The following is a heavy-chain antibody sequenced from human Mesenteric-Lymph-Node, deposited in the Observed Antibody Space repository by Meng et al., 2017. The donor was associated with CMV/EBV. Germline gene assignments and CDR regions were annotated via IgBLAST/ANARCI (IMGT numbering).Heavy chain of an antibody. V-gene: IGHV4-34*01. Sequence: SFSGYYWSWIRQPTGKGLEWIGEINHSGSTNYSPSLKSRVTISVDTSKKQFSLKLSSVTAADTAVYYCARRGRVDYGDYVPYWYFDLWGRGTLVTVSS. CDR3: ARRGRVDYGDYVPYWYFDL. D-gene: IGHD4-17*01. CDR1: SFSGYY. CDR2: INHSGST. J-gene: IGHJ2*01.